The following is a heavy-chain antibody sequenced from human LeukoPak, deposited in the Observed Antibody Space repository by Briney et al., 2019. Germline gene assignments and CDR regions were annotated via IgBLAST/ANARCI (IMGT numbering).Heavy chain of an antibody. V-gene: IGHV4-59*01. CDR2: IYYSGST. D-gene: IGHD3-22*01. CDR3: ARDDSSGYWRY. J-gene: IGHJ4*02. Sequence: SETLSLTSTVSGGSISSYYWSWIRQPPGKGLEWIGYIYYSGSTNYNPSLKSRVTISVDTSKNQFSLKLSSVTAADTAVYYCARDDSSGYWRYWGQGTLVTVSS. CDR1: GGSISSYY.